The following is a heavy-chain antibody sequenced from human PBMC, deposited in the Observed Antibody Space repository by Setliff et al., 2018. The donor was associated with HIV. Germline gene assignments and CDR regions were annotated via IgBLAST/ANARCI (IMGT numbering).Heavy chain of an antibody. Sequence: ETLSLTCTVSGGSVSSSSYYWGWIRQPPGKGLEWIGSIFNDGRTYYNPSPKSRVTMPMDTSTNQFSLKLSSVTAADTAVYFCARHFPSISLFFGDPGPFDRWGQGALVTVS. V-gene: IGHV4-39*01. D-gene: IGHD3-10*01. J-gene: IGHJ4*02. CDR2: IFNDGRT. CDR3: ARHFPSISLFFGDPGPFDR. CDR1: GGSVSSSSYY.